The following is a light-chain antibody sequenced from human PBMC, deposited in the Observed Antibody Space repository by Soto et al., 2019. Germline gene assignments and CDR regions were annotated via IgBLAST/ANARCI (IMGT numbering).Light chain of an antibody. CDR2: GAS. V-gene: IGKV3-20*01. CDR1: QSVSSSY. CDR3: QQYGSSPLT. J-gene: IGKJ4*01. Sequence: EIVLTQSPGTLSLSPGERATRSCRASQSVSSSYLAWYQQKPGQAPRLIIYGASSRATGIPDRFSGSGSGTDFTLTISRLEPEDFAGYYCQQYGSSPLTFGGGTKVEI.